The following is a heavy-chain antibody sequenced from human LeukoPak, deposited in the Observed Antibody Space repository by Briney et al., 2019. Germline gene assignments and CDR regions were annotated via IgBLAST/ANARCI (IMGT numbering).Heavy chain of an antibody. CDR2: LGESGSAT. Sequence: PGGSLRLSCAASGFTFSSYAMSWVRQAPGEGLEWVSSLGESGSATYYADSVKGRFTISRDNSRNTLYLQMDSLRAEDTAVYYCAKKASLVSPGNYFDYWGQGTLVTVSS. CDR3: AKKASLVSPGNYFDY. J-gene: IGHJ4*02. V-gene: IGHV3-23*01. CDR1: GFTFSSYA. D-gene: IGHD2-2*01.